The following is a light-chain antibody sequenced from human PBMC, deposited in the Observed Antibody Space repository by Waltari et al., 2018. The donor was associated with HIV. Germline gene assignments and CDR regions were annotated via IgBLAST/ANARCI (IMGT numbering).Light chain of an antibody. CDR1: KLGDKY. CDR3: QAWDSSTVV. CDR2: QGT. J-gene: IGLJ2*01. Sequence: SYELTQPPSVSVSLGQTASITCSGDKLGDKYACWYQQRPRQSPRLVIYQGTKRPSGIPERCSGSNSGNTATLTISGTQAIDEADYYCQAWDSSTVVFGGGTKLTVL. V-gene: IGLV3-1*01.